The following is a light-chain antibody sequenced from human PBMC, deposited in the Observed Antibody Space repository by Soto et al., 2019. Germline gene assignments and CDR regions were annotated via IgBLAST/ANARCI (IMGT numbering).Light chain of an antibody. CDR3: AAWDDSLRTVV. J-gene: IGLJ2*01. CDR2: NNN. V-gene: IGLV1-44*01. CDR1: SSNVGGNA. Sequence: QSVLTQPPSASGTPGQRVTISCSGSSSNVGGNAVSWYQQLPGTAPKLLIYNNNERPSGVPDRFSGSKSGTSASLAISGLQSEDEADYCCAAWDDSLRTVVFGGGTKLTVL.